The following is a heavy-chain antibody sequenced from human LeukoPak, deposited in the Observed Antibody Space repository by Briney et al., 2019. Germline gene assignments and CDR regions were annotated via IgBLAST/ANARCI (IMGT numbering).Heavy chain of an antibody. CDR1: GFSFSNFG. CDR2: IYYDGTNR. CDR3: AGQTTVATDF. J-gene: IGHJ4*02. Sequence: PGGSLRLSCTASGFSFSNFGMHWVRQAPGEGLEWVTLIYYDGTNRYYADSVKGRFTVSRDNSNNTVYLQMNSLRVEDTAVYYCAGQTTVATDFWGQGTLVTVSS. D-gene: IGHD4-23*01. V-gene: IGHV3-33*01.